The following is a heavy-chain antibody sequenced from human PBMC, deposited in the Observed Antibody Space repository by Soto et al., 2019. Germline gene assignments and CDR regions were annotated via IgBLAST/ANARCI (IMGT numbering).Heavy chain of an antibody. J-gene: IGHJ4*02. Sequence: GGSLRLSCAASGFTFSSYYMDWVRQAPGKGLEWVAVISYDGSNKYYADSVKGRFTISRDNSKNTLYLQMNSLRAEDTAVYYCARDPEQLGFDYWGQGTLVTVSS. CDR1: GFTFSSYY. CDR3: ARDPEQLGFDY. CDR2: ISYDGSNK. V-gene: IGHV3-30-3*01. D-gene: IGHD6-13*01.